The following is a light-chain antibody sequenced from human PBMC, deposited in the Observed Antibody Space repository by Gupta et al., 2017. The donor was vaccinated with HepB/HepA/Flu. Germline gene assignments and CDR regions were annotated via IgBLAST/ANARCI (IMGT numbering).Light chain of an antibody. CDR1: GSNIGSNF. V-gene: IGLV1-47*01. J-gene: IGLJ2*01. CDR3: AAWDDSLRLL. Sequence: HSVLTQPPSASGTPGQRVTISRSGGGSNIGSNFVYWYQQLPGTPPILLISRDNRRPSGVPDRFSASKSGTSASLAISGLRAEDEADYCCAAWDDSLRLLFGGGTKLTVL. CDR2: RDN.